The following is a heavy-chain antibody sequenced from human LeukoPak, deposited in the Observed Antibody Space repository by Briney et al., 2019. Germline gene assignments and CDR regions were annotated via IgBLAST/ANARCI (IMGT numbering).Heavy chain of an antibody. CDR1: GFTFSSYS. V-gene: IGHV3-21*04. J-gene: IGHJ3*02. Sequence: GGSLRLSCAASGFTFSSYSMNWVRQAPGKGLEWVSSISSSSSYIYYADSVKGRFTISRDNAKNSLYLQMNSLRAEDTAVYYCAREGHYDSSGYSSRWAFDIWGQGTMVTVSS. CDR3: AREGHYDSSGYSSRWAFDI. CDR2: ISSSSSYI. D-gene: IGHD3-22*01.